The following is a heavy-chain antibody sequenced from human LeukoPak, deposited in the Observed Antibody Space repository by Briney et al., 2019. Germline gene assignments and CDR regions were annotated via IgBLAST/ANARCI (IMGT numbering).Heavy chain of an antibody. J-gene: IGHJ6*02. CDR2: ISGSGGTT. D-gene: IGHD5-12*01. Sequence: GGSLRLSCAASGFTFSSYAMSWVRQAPGKGLEWVSAISGSGGTTYYADSVKGRFTISRDNSKNTLYLQMNSLRAEDTAVYYCAKVNRPDDYLYYGMDVWGQGTTVTVSS. CDR1: GFTFSSYA. V-gene: IGHV3-23*01. CDR3: AKVNRPDDYLYYGMDV.